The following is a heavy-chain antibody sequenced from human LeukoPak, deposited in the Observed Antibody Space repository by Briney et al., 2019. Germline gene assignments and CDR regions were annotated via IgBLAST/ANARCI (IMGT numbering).Heavy chain of an antibody. CDR3: ARTLGWASSRYPFDG. V-gene: IGHV4-39*01. CDR2: MYYSGNT. CDR1: GGSISSSNYY. D-gene: IGHD3-16*02. J-gene: IGHJ4*02. Sequence: PSETLSLTCTVSGGSISSSNYYWGWIRQPPGKGLEWIGSMYYSGNTDYNPSLKSRVTISVDTSKNQFSLKVNSVTAADTAVYYCARTLGWASSRYPFDGWGQGTLVAVSS.